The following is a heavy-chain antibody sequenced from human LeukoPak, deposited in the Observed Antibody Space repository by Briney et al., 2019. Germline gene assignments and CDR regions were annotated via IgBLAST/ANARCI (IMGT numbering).Heavy chain of an antibody. CDR3: ARGGGTYYYDSSGYRDAFDI. Sequence: GGSLRLSCAASGFTFSSYDMHWVRHATGKGLEWVSAIGTAGDPYYPGSVKGRFTISRENAKNSLYLQMNSLRAADTAVYYCARGGGTYYYDSSGYRDAFDIWGQGTMVTVSS. V-gene: IGHV3-13*05. D-gene: IGHD3-22*01. CDR1: GFTFSSYD. J-gene: IGHJ3*02. CDR2: IGTAGDP.